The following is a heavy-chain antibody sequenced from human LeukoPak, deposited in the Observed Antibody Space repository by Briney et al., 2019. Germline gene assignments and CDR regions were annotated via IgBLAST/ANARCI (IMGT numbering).Heavy chain of an antibody. Sequence: GGSLRLSCAASGFTFSDFEMNWVRQAPGKGLEWVSYISSSGDIIYYADSVKGRFTISRDNAKNSLYLQMNSLRAGDTAIYYCARGHPLWFGELLNFDYWGQGTLVTVSS. J-gene: IGHJ4*02. CDR1: GFTFSDFE. V-gene: IGHV3-48*03. CDR3: ARGHPLWFGELLNFDY. D-gene: IGHD3-10*01. CDR2: ISSSGDII.